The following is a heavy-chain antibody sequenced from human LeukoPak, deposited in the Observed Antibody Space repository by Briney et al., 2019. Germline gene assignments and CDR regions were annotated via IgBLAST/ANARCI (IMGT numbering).Heavy chain of an antibody. CDR2: LSPDGGTI. Sequence: GGSLRLSCVVSGFTFSSYWMHWVRQAPGKGLVWVSRLSPDGGTIDYSDSVRGRFTISRDNAKDTLYLQMNSLRVDDTAVYYCATAGQGRFDSWGLGTLVTVSS. J-gene: IGHJ4*02. CDR1: GFTFSSYW. CDR3: ATAGQGRFDS. D-gene: IGHD1-14*01. V-gene: IGHV3-74*01.